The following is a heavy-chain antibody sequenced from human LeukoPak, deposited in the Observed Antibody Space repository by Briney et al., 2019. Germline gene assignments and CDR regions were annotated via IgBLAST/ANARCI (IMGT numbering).Heavy chain of an antibody. CDR2: INHSGST. J-gene: IGHJ4*02. D-gene: IGHD5-12*01. CDR3: ARESVDSHFDY. CDR1: GGSFGGYY. Sequence: SETLSLTCAVYGGSFGGYYWSWIRQPPGKGLEWIGEINHSGSTNYNPSLKSRVTISVDTSKNQFSLKLSSVTAADTALYYCARESVDSHFDYWGQGTLVTVSS. V-gene: IGHV4-34*01.